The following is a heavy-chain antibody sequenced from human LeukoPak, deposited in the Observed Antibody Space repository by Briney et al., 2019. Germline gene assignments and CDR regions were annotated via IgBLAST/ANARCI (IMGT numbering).Heavy chain of an antibody. J-gene: IGHJ4*02. CDR3: ARVYGKQWLVPLFDY. D-gene: IGHD6-19*01. CDR2: ISAYNGNT. V-gene: IGHV1-18*01. CDR1: GYTFTSYG. Sequence: GASVKVSCKASGYTFTSYGISWVRQAPGQGLEWMGWISAYNGNTNYAQKLQGRVTMTTDTSTSTAYMELRSLRSDDTAVYYCARVYGKQWLVPLFDYWGQGTLVTVSS.